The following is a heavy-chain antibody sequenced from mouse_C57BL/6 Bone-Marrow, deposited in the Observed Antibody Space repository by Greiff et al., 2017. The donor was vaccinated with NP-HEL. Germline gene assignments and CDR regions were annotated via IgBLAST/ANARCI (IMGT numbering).Heavy chain of an antibody. Sequence: QVQLQQSGAELARPGASVKLSCKASGYTFTSYGISWVKQRTGPGLEWIGEIYPRSGNTYYNEKFKGKATLTADKSSSTAYMELRSLTSEDSAVYFCARVAGYSNPWFAYWGQGTLVTVSA. CDR3: ARVAGYSNPWFAY. V-gene: IGHV1-81*01. CDR1: GYTFTSYG. J-gene: IGHJ3*01. CDR2: IYPRSGNT. D-gene: IGHD2-5*01.